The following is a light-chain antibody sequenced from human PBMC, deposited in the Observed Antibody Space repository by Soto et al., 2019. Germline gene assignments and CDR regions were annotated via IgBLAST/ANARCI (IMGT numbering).Light chain of an antibody. CDR2: GAS. J-gene: IGKJ1*01. CDR3: HQYGSSPQT. Sequence: EIVLTQSPGTLSLSPWERATLSCRASQSVSNNYLAWYQQKPGQAPRIIIYGASSRATGIPDRFTGSGSGTDFTLTISRLEPEDFAVFYCHQYGSSPQTFGQGTKVDIK. CDR1: QSVSNNY. V-gene: IGKV3-20*01.